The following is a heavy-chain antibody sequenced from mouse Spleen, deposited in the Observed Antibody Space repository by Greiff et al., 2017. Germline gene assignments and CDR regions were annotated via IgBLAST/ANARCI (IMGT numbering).Heavy chain of an antibody. CDR3: ARDWDGFYYFDY. CDR2: ISSGGST. J-gene: IGHJ2*01. Sequence: EVQRVESGGGLVKPGGSLKLSCAASGFTFSSYAMSWVRQTPEKRLEWVASISSGGSTYYPDSVKGRFTISRDNARNILYLQMSSLRSEDTAMYYCARDWDGFYYFDYWGQGTTLTVSS. CDR1: GFTFSSYA. D-gene: IGHD4-1*01. V-gene: IGHV5-6-5*01.